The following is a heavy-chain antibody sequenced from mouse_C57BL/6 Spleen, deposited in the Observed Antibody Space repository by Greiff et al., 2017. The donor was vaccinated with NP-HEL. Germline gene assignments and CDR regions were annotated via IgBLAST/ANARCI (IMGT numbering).Heavy chain of an antibody. V-gene: IGHV8-8*01. CDR1: GFSLSTFGMG. J-gene: IGHJ1*03. CDR2: IWWDDDK. CDR3: ARIKTTVVPDWYFDV. Sequence: ESGPGILQPSQTLSLTCSFSGFSLSTFGMGVGWIRQPSGKGLEWLAHIWWDDDKYYNPALKSRLTTSKDTSKNQVFLKIANVDTADTATYYCARIKTTVVPDWYFDVWGTGTTVTVSS. D-gene: IGHD1-1*01.